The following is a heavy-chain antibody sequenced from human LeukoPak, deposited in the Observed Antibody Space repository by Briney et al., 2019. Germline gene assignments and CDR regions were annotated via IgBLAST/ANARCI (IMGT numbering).Heavy chain of an antibody. CDR2: IYSGGST. CDR3: ASQESGSYSH. Sequence: PGGSLRLSCAASGFTVSSNYMSWVRQAPGKGLEWVSVIYSGGSTYYADSVKGRFTISRDNSKNTLYLQMNSLRAADTAVYYCASQESGSYSHWGQGTLVTVSS. V-gene: IGHV3-66*04. D-gene: IGHD1-26*01. J-gene: IGHJ4*02. CDR1: GFTVSSNY.